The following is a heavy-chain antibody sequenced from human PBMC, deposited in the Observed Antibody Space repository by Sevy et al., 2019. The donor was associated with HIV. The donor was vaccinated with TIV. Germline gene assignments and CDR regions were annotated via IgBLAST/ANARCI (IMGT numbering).Heavy chain of an antibody. CDR3: ARLTTQPTSDLYGMDV. CDR1: GYIFTDYY. CDR2: INSDSGVT. D-gene: IGHD4-17*01. V-gene: IGHV1-2*02. Sequence: ASVKVSCKASGYIFTDYYIHWVRQAPGQGLEWMALINSDSGVTNYAQKFQGKVTVSRDTSLSTAYLELTRLKSNDTAIYYCARLTTQPTSDLYGMDVWGQGTTVTVSS. J-gene: IGHJ6*02.